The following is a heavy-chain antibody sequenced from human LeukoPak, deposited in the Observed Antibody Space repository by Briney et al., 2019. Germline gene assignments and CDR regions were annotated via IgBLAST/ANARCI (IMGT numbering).Heavy chain of an antibody. CDR2: ISYDGSNK. V-gene: IGHV3-30-3*01. CDR3: ARGGIAVALDAFDI. CDR1: RFTFSSYA. D-gene: IGHD6-19*01. Sequence: GGSLRLSCAASRFTFSSYAMHWVRQAPGKGLEWVAVISYDGSNKYYADSVKGRFTISRDNSKNTLYLQMNSLRAEDTAVYYCARGGIAVALDAFDIWGQGTMVTVSS. J-gene: IGHJ3*02.